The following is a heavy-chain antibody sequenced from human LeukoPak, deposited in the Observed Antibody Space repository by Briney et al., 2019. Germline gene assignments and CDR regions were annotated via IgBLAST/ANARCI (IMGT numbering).Heavy chain of an antibody. CDR2: ISGDGGST. J-gene: IGHJ6*03. Sequence: PGGSLRLSCAASGFTFDDYAMHWVRQAPGKGLEWVSLISGDGGSTYYADSVKGRFTISRDNSKNSLYLQMNSLRTEDTALYYWAKDIRDYYYMDGWGKGTTVTVSS. CDR3: AKDIRDYYYMDG. V-gene: IGHV3-43*02. CDR1: GFTFDDYA.